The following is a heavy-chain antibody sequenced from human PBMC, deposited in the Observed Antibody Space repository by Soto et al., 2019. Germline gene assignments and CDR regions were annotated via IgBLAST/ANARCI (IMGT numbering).Heavy chain of an antibody. CDR2: ITPVFGTA. D-gene: IGHD4-17*01. CDR3: ARSLEGTTVTNWFDP. CDR1: ADTFNSYS. J-gene: IGHJ5*02. Sequence: QVQLVQSGAEVKKPGSSVKVSCKASADTFNSYSLSWLRQAPGQRLEWMGGITPVFGTADYAQSFEDRLTITAGDSTSTVYMELSSLISDDTAVYYCARSLEGTTVTNWFDPWGQGALVTVSS. V-gene: IGHV1-69*01.